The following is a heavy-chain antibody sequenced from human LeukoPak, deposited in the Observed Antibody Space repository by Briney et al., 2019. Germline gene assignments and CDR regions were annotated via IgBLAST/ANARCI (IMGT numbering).Heavy chain of an antibody. D-gene: IGHD2-15*01. Sequence: GGSLRLSCAASGFTFSSFAMTWVRQAPGKGLEWVSAISGSGGTTYYADSVKGRFTISRDNSKNTLYLQLNSLRAEDTAVYYCAKVRDIYCSGGTCFYFDYWGQGALVTVSS. CDR1: GFTFSSFA. V-gene: IGHV3-23*01. CDR2: ISGSGGTT. CDR3: AKVRDIYCSGGTCFYFDY. J-gene: IGHJ4*02.